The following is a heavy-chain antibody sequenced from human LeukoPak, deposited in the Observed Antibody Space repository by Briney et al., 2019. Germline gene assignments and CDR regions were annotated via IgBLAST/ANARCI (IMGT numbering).Heavy chain of an antibody. CDR3: AKAGDIVVVVAGDWYFDL. CDR2: ISGGGGST. J-gene: IGHJ2*01. CDR1: GFTFSSYA. D-gene: IGHD2-15*01. V-gene: IGHV3-23*01. Sequence: GGSLRLSCAASGFTFSSYAMSWVRQAPGKGLEWVSAISGGGGSTYYADSGKGRFTISRDNSKKTLYLQMNSLRAENTAVYYCAKAGDIVVVVAGDWYFDLWGRGTLVTVSS.